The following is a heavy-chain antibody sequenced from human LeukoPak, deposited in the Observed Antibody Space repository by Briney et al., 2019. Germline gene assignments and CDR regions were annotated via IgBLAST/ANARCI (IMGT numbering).Heavy chain of an antibody. V-gene: IGHV3-23*01. CDR2: ISASSAGT. CDR3: AKINNIAAAGTFDY. J-gene: IGHJ4*02. CDR1: GFTFSRNA. D-gene: IGHD6-13*01. Sequence: PGGSLRLSCAASGFTFSRNAMSWVRQAPGKGLEWASAISASSAGTYYADSVKGRFTISRDNSKNTLYVQMNSLRAEDTAVYYCAKINNIAAAGTFDYWGQGTLVTVSS.